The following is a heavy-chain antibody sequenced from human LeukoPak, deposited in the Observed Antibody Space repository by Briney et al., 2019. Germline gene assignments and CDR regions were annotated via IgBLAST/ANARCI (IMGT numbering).Heavy chain of an antibody. D-gene: IGHD4-11*01. J-gene: IGHJ4*02. CDR2: INWNGGST. CDR1: GFKFDDYG. Sequence: GSLRLSCAASGFKFDDYGMSWVRQAPGKGLEWVSGINWNGGSTGYADSVKGRFTISRDNSKNTLHLQMNGLRAEDTAVYFCAKDSPLQPHYFDSWGQGALVTVSS. V-gene: IGHV3-20*04. CDR3: AKDSPLQPHYFDS.